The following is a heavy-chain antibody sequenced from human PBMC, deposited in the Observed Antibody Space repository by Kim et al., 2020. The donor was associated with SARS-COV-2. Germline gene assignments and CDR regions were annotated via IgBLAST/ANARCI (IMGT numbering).Heavy chain of an antibody. J-gene: IGHJ6*01. CDR2: ISYDGSNK. D-gene: IGHD5-18*01. V-gene: IGHV3-30*04. CDR1: GFTFSSYA. Sequence: GGSLRLSCAASGFTFSSYAMHWVRQAPGKGLEWVAVISYDGSNKYYADSVKGRFTISRDNSKNTLYLQMNSLRAEDTAVYYCARERGIHLWPSIWYYYG. CDR3: ARERGIHLWPSIWYYYG.